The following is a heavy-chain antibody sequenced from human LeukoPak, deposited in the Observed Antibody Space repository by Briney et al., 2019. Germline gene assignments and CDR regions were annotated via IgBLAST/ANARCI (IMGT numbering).Heavy chain of an antibody. Sequence: GGSLRLSCAASGFTFSSYSMNWVRQAPGKGLEWVSSISSSSSYIYYADSVKGRFTISRDNAKNSLYLQMNSLRAEDTAVYHCARFYEGRYSGYDRFTFDYWGQGTLVTVSS. CDR2: ISSSSSYI. D-gene: IGHD5-12*01. V-gene: IGHV3-21*01. CDR1: GFTFSSYS. J-gene: IGHJ4*02. CDR3: ARFYEGRYSGYDRFTFDY.